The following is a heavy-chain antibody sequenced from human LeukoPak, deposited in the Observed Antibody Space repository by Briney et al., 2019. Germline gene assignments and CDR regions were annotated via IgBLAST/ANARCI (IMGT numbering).Heavy chain of an antibody. CDR1: GGSISSSN. CDR3: AKVEAMTMVRIGFDY. V-gene: IGHV3-23*01. J-gene: IGHJ4*02. CDR2: ISGSGGST. D-gene: IGHD3-10*01. Sequence: GTLSLTCAVSGGSISSSNWWSWVRRPPGKGLEWVSAISGSGGSTYYADSVKGRFTISRDNSKNTLYLQMNSLRAEDTAVYYCAKVEAMTMVRIGFDYWGQGTLVTVSS.